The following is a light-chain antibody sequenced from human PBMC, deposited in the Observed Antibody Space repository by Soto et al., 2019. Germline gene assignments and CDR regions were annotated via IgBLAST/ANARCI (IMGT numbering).Light chain of an antibody. CDR3: QQKKIYSRT. CDR2: KAS. J-gene: IGKJ1*01. Sequence: SPSTLSAKKGDRVTLTCRASQSISRWLAWYQQKPGKAPKRLINKASRLESGVPSGFIGSGSGTKSTLTTISLQPDDVATNYCQQKKIYSRTFGQGT. V-gene: IGKV1-5*03. CDR1: QSISRW.